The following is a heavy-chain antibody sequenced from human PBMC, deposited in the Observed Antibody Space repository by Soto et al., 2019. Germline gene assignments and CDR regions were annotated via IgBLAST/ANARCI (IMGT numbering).Heavy chain of an antibody. Sequence: SVKGSCKGSGYTFTRYGIKWVRQATGQGVEGKGWMNPNSGNTGYAQKFQGRVTMTRNTSISTAYMELSSLRSEDTAVYYCARGLSSDNYDFWSGYYDWFDPWGQGTLVSVSS. J-gene: IGHJ5*02. D-gene: IGHD3-3*01. V-gene: IGHV1-8*01. CDR1: GYTFTRYG. CDR2: MNPNSGNT. CDR3: ARGLSSDNYDFWSGYYDWFDP.